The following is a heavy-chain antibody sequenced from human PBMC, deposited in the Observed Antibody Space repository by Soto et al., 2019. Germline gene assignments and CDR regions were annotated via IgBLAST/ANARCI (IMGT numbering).Heavy chain of an antibody. CDR1: GFTFSSYA. Sequence: GGSLRLSCAASGFTFSSYAMSWVRQAPGKGLEWVSAISGSGGSTYYADSVKGRFTISRDNSKNTLYLQMNSLRAEDTAVYYCAKDVIVVVPAAPSFNYYYMDVWGKGTTVTVSS. D-gene: IGHD2-2*01. CDR2: ISGSGGST. CDR3: AKDVIVVVPAAPSFNYYYMDV. V-gene: IGHV3-23*01. J-gene: IGHJ6*03.